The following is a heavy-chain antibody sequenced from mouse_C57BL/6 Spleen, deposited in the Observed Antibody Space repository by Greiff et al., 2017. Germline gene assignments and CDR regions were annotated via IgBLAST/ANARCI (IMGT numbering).Heavy chain of an antibody. V-gene: IGHV1-34*01. CDR1: GYTFTDYY. CDR3: ARSRKTHCFDY. Sequence: EVQLLQSGPELVKPGASVKMSCTASGYTFTDYYMHWVKQRHGKSLEWIGYIYPNNGGNGYHQKLKGKATLTVDKSTSTAYMDIRRLTSEDSAVYYCARSRKTHCFDYWGQGTTLTVSS. D-gene: IGHD1-1*01. J-gene: IGHJ2*01. CDR2: IYPNNGGN.